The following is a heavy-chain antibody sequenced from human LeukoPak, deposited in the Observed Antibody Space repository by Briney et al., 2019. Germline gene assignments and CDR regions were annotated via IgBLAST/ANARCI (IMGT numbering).Heavy chain of an antibody. CDR1: GFILSDHY. CDR2: SRNKADRYTI. J-gene: IGHJ3*02. V-gene: IGHV3-72*01. CDR3: ARGYCSGSRCSRKADAFDI. Sequence: PGGSLRLSCAASGFILSDHYMDWLGQAPGKGGEGVGRSRNKADRYTIEYAASVKGRFTISRDDSKNSLYLQLNSLRTDDTAVYYCARGYCSGSRCSRKADAFDIWGQGTMVTVSS. D-gene: IGHD2-15*01.